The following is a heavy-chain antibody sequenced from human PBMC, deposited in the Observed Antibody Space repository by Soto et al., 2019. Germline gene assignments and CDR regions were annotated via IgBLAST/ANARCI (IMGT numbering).Heavy chain of an antibody. Sequence: GQGLEWMGMIIPIGGTTSYAQKFQGGVTMTRDTSTSTVYMELSSLRSEDTAVYYCARDYLQAEGGIRDVRSVSAFLRNRSSDL. V-gene: IGHV1-46*01. CDR2: IIPIGGTT. CDR3: ARDYLQAEGGIRDVRSVSAFLRNRSSDL. J-gene: IGHJ2*01. D-gene: IGHD3-10*02.